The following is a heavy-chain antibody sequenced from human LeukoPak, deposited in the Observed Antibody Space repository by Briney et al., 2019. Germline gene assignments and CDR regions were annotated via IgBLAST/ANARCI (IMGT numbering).Heavy chain of an antibody. CDR1: GFTFSSYW. J-gene: IGHJ4*02. CDR2: INSDGSST. D-gene: IGHD3-10*01. V-gene: IGHV3-74*01. CDR3: ARDRRMVRGVIFPRPFDY. Sequence: GGSLRLSCAASGFTFSSYWMHWVRQAPEKGLVWVSRINSDGSSTSYADSVKGRFTISRDNAKNTLYLQMNSLRAEDTAVYYCARDRRMVRGVIFPRPFDYWGQGTLVTVSS.